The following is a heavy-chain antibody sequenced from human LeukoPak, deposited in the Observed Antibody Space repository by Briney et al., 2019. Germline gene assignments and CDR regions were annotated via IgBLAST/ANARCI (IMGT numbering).Heavy chain of an antibody. CDR3: ATSSIGHTYARY. J-gene: IGHJ4*02. CDR1: GFTFSNAW. D-gene: IGHD2-15*01. Sequence: PGGSLRLSCAASGFTFSNAWISWIRQAPGKGLEWVGRIKSESAGGTTDYAAPVKGRFTISRDDSKDTLYLQMNSLTTEDTAMYYCATSSIGHTYARYWGQGTLVTVSS. CDR2: IKSESAGGTT. V-gene: IGHV3-15*01.